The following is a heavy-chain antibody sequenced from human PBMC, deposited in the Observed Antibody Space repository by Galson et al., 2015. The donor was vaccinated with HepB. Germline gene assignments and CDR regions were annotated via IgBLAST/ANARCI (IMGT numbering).Heavy chain of an antibody. CDR1: GFTFSSYW. CDR2: IKQDGSEK. CDR3: ARDGFPELSPAYYYDSSGPNYYGMDV. Sequence: SLRLSCAASGFTFSSYWMSWVRQAPGKGLEWVANIKQDGSEKYYVDSVKGRFTISRDNAKNSLYLQMNSLRAEDTAVYYCARDGFPELSPAYYYDSSGPNYYGMDVWGQGTTVTVSS. J-gene: IGHJ6*02. V-gene: IGHV3-7*03. D-gene: IGHD3-22*01.